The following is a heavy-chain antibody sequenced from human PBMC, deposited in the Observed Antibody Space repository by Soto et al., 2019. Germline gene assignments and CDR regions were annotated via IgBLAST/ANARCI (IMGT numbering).Heavy chain of an antibody. V-gene: IGHV1-69*08. J-gene: IGHJ4*02. D-gene: IGHD3-16*01. CDR1: GGTYSPYT. Sequence: QVQLVQSGAEVKKPGSSVKVSCKSSGGTYSPYTINWVRQAPGQGLEWMGRIIPFLGVTNYGLKFQARVTITADKATNTAYMELRGLRFADTAVYYCARDWESSVSTWSFGCLWGRGTLVTVSS. CDR3: ARDWESSVSTWSFGCL. CDR2: IIPFLGVT.